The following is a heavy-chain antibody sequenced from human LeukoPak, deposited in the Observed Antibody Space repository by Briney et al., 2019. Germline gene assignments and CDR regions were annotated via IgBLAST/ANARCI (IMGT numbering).Heavy chain of an antibody. D-gene: IGHD6-19*01. J-gene: IGHJ4*02. CDR3: ARALYNHGWFPDYFDY. CDR1: GFTFSSYA. CDR2: IKTDGYDK. Sequence: GGSLRLSCAASGFTFSSYAMHWVRQAPGKGLEWVANIKTDGYDKYYVDSLKGRFTISRDNAENSLYLQMGSLRAEDTAVYYCARALYNHGWFPDYFDYWGQGTLVTVSS. V-gene: IGHV3-7*01.